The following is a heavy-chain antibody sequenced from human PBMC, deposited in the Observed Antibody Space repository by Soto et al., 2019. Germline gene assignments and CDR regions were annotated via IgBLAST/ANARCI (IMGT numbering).Heavy chain of an antibody. CDR1: GGSISSGDYY. J-gene: IGHJ4*02. Sequence: PSETLSLTCTVSGGSISSGDYYWSWIRQPPGKGLEWIGNIDYSGNTYYNPSLKSRLSISVDTSKNQFSLKLSSVTAADTAVYFCARSTPQYYDGSGYYNWGQGTQVTVS. CDR3: ARSTPQYYDGSGYYN. D-gene: IGHD3-22*01. CDR2: IDYSGNT. V-gene: IGHV4-30-4*01.